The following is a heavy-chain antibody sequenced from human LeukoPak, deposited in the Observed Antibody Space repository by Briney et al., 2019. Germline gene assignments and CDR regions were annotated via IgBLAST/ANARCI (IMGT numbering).Heavy chain of an antibody. CDR3: ARDTFDY. CDR1: AFTFSNYS. V-gene: IGHV3-21*01. J-gene: IGHJ4*02. CDR2: ISSSSSYI. Sequence: GGSLRLSCAASAFTFSNYSMNWVRPAQGKGLEWVSSISSSSSYIFYADSVKGRFTISRDNAKNSLYLQMSSLRAEDTAFYYCARDTFDYWGQGTLVTVSS.